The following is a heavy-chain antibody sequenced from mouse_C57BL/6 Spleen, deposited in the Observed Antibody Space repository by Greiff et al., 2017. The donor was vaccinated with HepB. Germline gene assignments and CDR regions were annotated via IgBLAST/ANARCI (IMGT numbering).Heavy chain of an antibody. Sequence: EVKVEESGGGLVQPGGSLKLSCAASGFTFSDYYMYWVRQTPEKRLEWVAYISNGGGSTYYPDTVKGRFTISRDNAKNTLYLQMSRLKSEDTAMYYCARRGSRAWFAYWGQGTLVTVSA. D-gene: IGHD1-1*01. CDR3: ARRGSRAWFAY. CDR2: ISNGGGST. J-gene: IGHJ3*01. CDR1: GFTFSDYY. V-gene: IGHV5-12*01.